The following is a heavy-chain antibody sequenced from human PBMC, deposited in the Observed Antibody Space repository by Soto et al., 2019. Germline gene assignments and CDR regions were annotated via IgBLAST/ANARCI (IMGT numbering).Heavy chain of an antibody. Sequence: ASVKVSCKASGYTFTSYGISWVRQAPGQGLEWMGWISAYNGNTNYAQKLQGRVTMTTDTSTSTAYMELRSLRSDDTAVYYCARYCDFWSGYNNFDYWGQGSLVTVSS. D-gene: IGHD3-3*01. V-gene: IGHV1-18*04. CDR3: ARYCDFWSGYNNFDY. CDR2: ISAYNGNT. J-gene: IGHJ4*02. CDR1: GYTFTSYG.